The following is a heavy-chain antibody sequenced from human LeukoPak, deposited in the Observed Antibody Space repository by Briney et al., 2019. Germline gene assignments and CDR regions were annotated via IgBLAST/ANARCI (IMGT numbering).Heavy chain of an antibody. CDR2: IWYDGNNK. CDR1: GFTFSNYA. J-gene: IGHJ3*02. Sequence: PGGSLRLSCTASGFTFSNYAMHWVRQAPGTGLEWVAVIWYDGNNKYYADSVKGRFTLSRDNSKNTLYLQMNSLRAEDTAVYYCARESSAHVFDIWGQGTMVTVSS. D-gene: IGHD3-3*01. CDR3: ARESSAHVFDI. V-gene: IGHV3-33*01.